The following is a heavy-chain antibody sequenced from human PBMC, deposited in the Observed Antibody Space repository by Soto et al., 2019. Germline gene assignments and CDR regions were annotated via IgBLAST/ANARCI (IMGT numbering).Heavy chain of an antibody. CDR2: ISGSGGST. CDR1: GFTFSSYA. Sequence: GGSLRLSCAASGFTFSSYAMSWVRQAPGKGLEWVSAISGSGGSTYYADSVKGRFTISRDNSKNTLYLQMNSLRAEDTAVYYCAKDPETPYSPSPAFDIWGQGTMVTVSS. V-gene: IGHV3-23*01. CDR3: AKDPETPYSPSPAFDI. J-gene: IGHJ3*02. D-gene: IGHD2-15*01.